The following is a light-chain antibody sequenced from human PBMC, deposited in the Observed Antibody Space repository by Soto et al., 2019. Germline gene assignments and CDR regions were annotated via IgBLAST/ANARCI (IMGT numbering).Light chain of an antibody. Sequence: QSALTQPASGSGSPGQSITISCTGTSSDVGGYNYVSWYQQHPGKAPKLMIYEVSNRHSGVSNRFSGSKSGNTASLTISGLQAEDEADYYCSSYTSSSTRVFGGGTTLTVL. CDR2: EVS. J-gene: IGLJ3*02. V-gene: IGLV2-14*01. CDR3: SSYTSSSTRV. CDR1: SSDVGGYNY.